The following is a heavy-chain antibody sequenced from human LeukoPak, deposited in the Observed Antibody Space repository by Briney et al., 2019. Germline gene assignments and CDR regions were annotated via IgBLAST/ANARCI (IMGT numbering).Heavy chain of an antibody. CDR3: ARGLGDIAVAGTGDY. V-gene: IGHV4-34*01. CDR1: GGSFSGYY. CDR2: INHSGST. Sequence: SETLSLTCAVYGGSFSGYYWSWIRQPPGKGLEWIGEINHSGSTNYNPSLKSRVTISVDTSKNQFSLKPSSVTAADTAVYYCARGLGDIAVAGTGDYWGQGTLVTVSS. D-gene: IGHD6-19*01. J-gene: IGHJ4*02.